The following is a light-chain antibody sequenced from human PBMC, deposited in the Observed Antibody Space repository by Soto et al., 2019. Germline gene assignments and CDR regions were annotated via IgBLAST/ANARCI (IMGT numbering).Light chain of an antibody. CDR1: QSISTW. Sequence: DIQMTHSPSTLSASVGDRVTITFRSSQSISTWLAWYHQKPGKAPKLLIYDASNLESGVPSGFSVSGSGTEFTLTISSLQPEDFATYYCQEYHSFSVTFGQGTKVDIK. CDR3: QEYHSFSVT. CDR2: DAS. J-gene: IGKJ1*01. V-gene: IGKV1-5*01.